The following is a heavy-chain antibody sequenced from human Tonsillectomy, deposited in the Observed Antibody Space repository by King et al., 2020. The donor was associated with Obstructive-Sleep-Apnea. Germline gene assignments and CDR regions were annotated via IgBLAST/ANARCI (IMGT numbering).Heavy chain of an antibody. CDR3: AQTAHYVARSGYVYTYDNGVDV. CDR1: GFSLSTSAVG. CDR2: IYWDDDK. Sequence: TLKESGPTLVKPTQTLTLTCTFSGFSLSTSAVGVGWIRQPPGKALEWLALIYWDDDKRYSPSLKSRLTITKETSKNQVVLKMTNMDPVATATYSCAQTAHYVARSGYVYTYDNGVDVWGQGTTVTVS. D-gene: IGHD3-3*01. V-gene: IGHV2-5*02. J-gene: IGHJ6*02.